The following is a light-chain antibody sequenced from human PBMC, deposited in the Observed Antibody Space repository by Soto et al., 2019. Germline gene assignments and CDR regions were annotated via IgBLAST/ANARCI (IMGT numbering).Light chain of an antibody. Sequence: QSALTQPASVSGSPGQSITISCTGTSSDIGAYNHVSWYQHHPGKAPKVIIYGVTNRPSGVSNRFSGSKSGNTASLTISGLQPEDEADYYCKSHTTLRTYVFGTGTKVTRP. CDR3: KSHTTLRTYV. J-gene: IGLJ1*01. V-gene: IGLV2-14*01. CDR2: GVT. CDR1: SSDIGAYNH.